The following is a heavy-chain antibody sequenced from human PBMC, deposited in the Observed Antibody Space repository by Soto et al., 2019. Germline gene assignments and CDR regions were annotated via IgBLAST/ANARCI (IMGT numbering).Heavy chain of an antibody. CDR2: INHSGST. D-gene: IGHD2-15*01. Sequence: SETLSLTCAVYGESISGYYLSWISTPPGKGLEWIGEINHSGSTNYNPSLKSLVTISVDTSKNQFSLKLSSLRSEDTAVYYCAREDVVVVAATWGYWFDPWGQGTLVTVSS. CDR1: GESISGYY. CDR3: AREDVVVVAATWGYWFDP. V-gene: IGHV4-34*01. J-gene: IGHJ5*02.